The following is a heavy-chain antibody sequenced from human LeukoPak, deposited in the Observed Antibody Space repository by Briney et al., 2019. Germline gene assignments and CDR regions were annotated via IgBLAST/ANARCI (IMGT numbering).Heavy chain of an antibody. CDR1: GFTFSSYE. CDR3: ARGKARAMIAAAGTFDH. J-gene: IGHJ4*02. V-gene: IGHV3-48*03. Sequence: GGSLRLSCAASGFTFSSYEMNWVRQAPGKGLEWVSYISSSGSTIYYADSVKGRFTISRDNAKNSLYLQMNSLRAEDTAVYYCARGKARAMIAAAGTFDHWGQGTLVTVSS. CDR2: ISSSGSTI. D-gene: IGHD6-13*01.